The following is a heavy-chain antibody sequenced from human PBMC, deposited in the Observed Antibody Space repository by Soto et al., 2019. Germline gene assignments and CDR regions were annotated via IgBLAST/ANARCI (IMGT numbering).Heavy chain of an antibody. J-gene: IGHJ4*02. D-gene: IGHD2-8*01. Sequence: EVQLVESGGDLVQPGRSLRLSCAASGFTFDNYAMHWVRQVPGKAPEWVSGISWNSGTTGYVDSVKGRFTISRDSARYSLYLQMNSLRPEDTALYYCAKDVRDLWWGGGYFENWGQGTPVTVSS. CDR3: AKDVRDLWWGGGYFEN. CDR1: GFTFDNYA. V-gene: IGHV3-9*01. CDR2: ISWNSGTT.